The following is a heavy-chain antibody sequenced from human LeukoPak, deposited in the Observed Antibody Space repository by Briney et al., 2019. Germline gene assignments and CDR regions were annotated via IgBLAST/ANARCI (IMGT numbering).Heavy chain of an antibody. CDR1: GFTLSSYV. CDR3: AKLYNDYGDENFDY. J-gene: IGHJ4*02. V-gene: IGHV3-23*01. CDR2: ISGGGGST. D-gene: IGHD4-17*01. Sequence: PGGSLRLSCAASGFTLSSYVMNWVRQAPGKGLEWVSAISGGGGSTYYADSVKGRFTFSRDNSKNTLYLQMNSLRAEDTAVYYCAKLYNDYGDENFDYWGQGTLVTVSS.